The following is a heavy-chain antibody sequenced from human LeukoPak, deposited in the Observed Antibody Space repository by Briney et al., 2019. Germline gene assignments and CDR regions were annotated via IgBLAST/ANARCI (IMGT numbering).Heavy chain of an antibody. CDR1: GGSVSSGSYY. Sequence: SETLSLTCTVSGGSVSSGSYYWGWIRQPPGKGLEWFGSIYYSGSTYYNPSLKSRVIISVDTPKNQFSLKLSSVTAADTAVYYCARHGQKWIQSWLPFDYWGQGTLVTVSS. D-gene: IGHD5-18*01. J-gene: IGHJ4*02. V-gene: IGHV4-39*01. CDR2: IYYSGST. CDR3: ARHGQKWIQSWLPFDY.